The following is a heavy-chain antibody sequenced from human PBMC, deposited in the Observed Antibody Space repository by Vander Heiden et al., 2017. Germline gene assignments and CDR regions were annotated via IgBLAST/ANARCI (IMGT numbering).Heavy chain of an antibody. CDR1: GFTFSSYA. CDR2: ISGSGGRT. CDR3: ARPLLQARGCGKIDYFDY. Sequence: GLVQPGGSLRLSCAASGFTFSSYAMSWVRQAPGKGLEWVSAISGSGGRTYYADSVKGRVTISRDNSKNTLYLQMNSLRAEETAVYYCARPLLQARGCGKIDYFDYWGQGTLVTVSS. V-gene: IGHV3-23*01. D-gene: IGHD1-26*01. J-gene: IGHJ4*02.